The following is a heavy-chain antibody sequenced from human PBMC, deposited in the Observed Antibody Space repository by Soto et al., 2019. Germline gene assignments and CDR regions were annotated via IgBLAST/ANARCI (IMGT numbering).Heavy chain of an antibody. Sequence: EVQLVESGGGLIQPGGSLRLSCAASGFTVGNNYMSWVRQAPGKRLEWVSLIYSTGTTRYADSAKGRFTVSRDNAKHTLYLQMNSLRSEDPAVYYCAKDGRGSGSHYNSFGYWGQGTLVTVSS. D-gene: IGHD3-10*01. CDR2: IYSTGTT. V-gene: IGHV3-53*01. CDR3: AKDGRGSGSHYNSFGY. J-gene: IGHJ4*02. CDR1: GFTVGNNY.